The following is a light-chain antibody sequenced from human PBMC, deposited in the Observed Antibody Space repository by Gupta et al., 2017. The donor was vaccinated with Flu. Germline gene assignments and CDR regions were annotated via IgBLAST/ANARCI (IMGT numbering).Light chain of an antibody. CDR3: SSYPSSSTLEYV. Sequence: QSALTQPASVSGSPGQSNTISCTGTSSDVGGYNYVSWYQQHPGKAPNLMIYEVSNRPSGVSNRFSGSKSGNTASLTISGLQAEDEADYYCSSYPSSSTLEYVFGTGTKVTVL. CDR2: EVS. V-gene: IGLV2-14*01. CDR1: SSDVGGYNY. J-gene: IGLJ1*01.